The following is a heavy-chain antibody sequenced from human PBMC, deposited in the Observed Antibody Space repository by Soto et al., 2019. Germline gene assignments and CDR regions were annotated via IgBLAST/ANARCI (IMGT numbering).Heavy chain of an antibody. D-gene: IGHD3-16*02. J-gene: IGHJ4*02. Sequence: QVRLVQSGAEVKKPGSSVKVSCKASGGTFSSYAISWVRQAPGQGLEWMGGIIPIFGTANYAQKFQGRVTITADESTSTAYMELCSLRSEDTAVYYCAKTYYDYVWGSYHLPHWGQGTLVTVSS. CDR3: AKTYYDYVWGSYHLPH. CDR2: IIPIFGTA. V-gene: IGHV1-69*01. CDR1: GGTFSSYA.